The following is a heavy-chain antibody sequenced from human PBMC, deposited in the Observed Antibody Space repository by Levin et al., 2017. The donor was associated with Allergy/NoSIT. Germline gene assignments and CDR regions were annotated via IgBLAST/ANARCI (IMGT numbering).Heavy chain of an antibody. D-gene: IGHD4-11*01. CDR3: AGAVTTPDYFDY. Sequence: SGPTLVKPTQTLTLTCSFSGFSLSTSGMGVGWIRQLPGKALEWLALIYWDDDDRYSPSLKSRLTITKDTSKNQVDNTMTNVDPVETATEYGAGAVTTPDYFDYWGQGTVVTVSS. CDR2: IYWDDDD. CDR1: GFSLSTSGMG. V-gene: IGHV2-5*02. J-gene: IGHJ4*02.